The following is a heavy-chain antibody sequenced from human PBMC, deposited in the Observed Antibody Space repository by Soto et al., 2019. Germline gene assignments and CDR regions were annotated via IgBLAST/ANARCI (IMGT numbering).Heavy chain of an antibody. CDR2: IIPILGIA. V-gene: IGHV1-69*02. Sequence: QVQLVQSGAEVKKPGSSVKVSCKASGGTFSSYTISWVRRAPGQGLEWMGRIIPILGIANYAQKFQGRDTITADKSTSTAYMELSSLRSEDTAVYYCARGLIVATIGAYYYGMDVWGQGTTVTVSS. CDR1: GGTFSSYT. D-gene: IGHD5-12*01. J-gene: IGHJ6*02. CDR3: ARGLIVATIGAYYYGMDV.